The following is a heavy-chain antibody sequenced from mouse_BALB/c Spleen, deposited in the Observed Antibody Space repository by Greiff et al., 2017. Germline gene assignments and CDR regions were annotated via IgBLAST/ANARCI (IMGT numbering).Heavy chain of an antibody. D-gene: IGHD1-1*01. CDR1: GFAFSSSD. J-gene: IGHJ1*01. V-gene: IGHV5-12-1*01. CDR2: ISSGGGST. CDR3: ARHDYGSSLNWYFDV. Sequence: EVMLVESGGGLVKPGGSLKLSCAASGFAFSSSDMSWVRQTPEKRLEWVAYISSGGGSTYYPDTVKGRFTISRDNAKNTLYLQMSSLKSEDTAMYYCARHDYGSSLNWYFDVGGAGTTVTVSS.